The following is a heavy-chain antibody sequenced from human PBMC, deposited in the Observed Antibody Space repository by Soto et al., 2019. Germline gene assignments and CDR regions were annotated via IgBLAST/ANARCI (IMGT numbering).Heavy chain of an antibody. J-gene: IGHJ4*02. V-gene: IGHV5-10-1*01. CDR3: ARHKPGGGSYPFDF. Sequence: PGESLKISCKASGFIFTSYWLSWVRQMPGKGLEWMGMLNPKDSFANYGPSFRGHVTISPDTSVTTAYLKWSSLKASDTAIYYCARHKPGGGSYPFDFWGQGTLVTVSS. CDR2: LNPKDSFA. CDR1: GFIFTSYW.